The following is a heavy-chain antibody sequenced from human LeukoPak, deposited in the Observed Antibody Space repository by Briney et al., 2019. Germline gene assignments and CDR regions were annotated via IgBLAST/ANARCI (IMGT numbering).Heavy chain of an antibody. CDR3: ANSQLVAMVTPLDY. CDR2: INAGNGNT. J-gene: IGHJ4*02. Sequence: VASVNVSCKASGYTFTSYAMHWVRQAPGQRLEWMGWINAGNGNTKYSQKFQGRVTITRDTSASTAYMELSSLRSEDTAVYYCANSQLVAMVTPLDYWGQGTLVTVSS. D-gene: IGHD5-18*01. CDR1: GYTFTSYA. V-gene: IGHV1-3*01.